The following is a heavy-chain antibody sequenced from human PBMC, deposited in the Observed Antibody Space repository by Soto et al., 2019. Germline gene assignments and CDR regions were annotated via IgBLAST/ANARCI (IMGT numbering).Heavy chain of an antibody. J-gene: IGHJ3*02. D-gene: IGHD3-9*01. CDR1: GYSFTSYW. CDR3: ARQGRSESPPDDWLWVNGAFDI. V-gene: IGHV5-51*01. Sequence: GESLKISCKGSGYSFTSYWIGWVRQMPGKGLEWMGIIYPGDSDTRYSPSFQGQVTISADKSISTAYLQWSSLKASDTAMYYCARQGRSESPPDDWLWVNGAFDIWGQGTMVTVSS. CDR2: IYPGDSDT.